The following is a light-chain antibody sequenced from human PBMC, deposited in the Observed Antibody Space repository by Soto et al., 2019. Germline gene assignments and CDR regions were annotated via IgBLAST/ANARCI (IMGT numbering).Light chain of an antibody. CDR1: KLGDKY. V-gene: IGLV3-1*01. CDR3: QAWDSSIRVV. Sequence: SYELTQPTSVSVSPGQTASITCSGDKLGDKYACWYQQKPGQSPVLVIYQDSKRPSGIPERFSGSNSGNTATLTISGTQAMDEADYYCQAWDSSIRVVFGGGTKLTVL. CDR2: QDS. J-gene: IGLJ2*01.